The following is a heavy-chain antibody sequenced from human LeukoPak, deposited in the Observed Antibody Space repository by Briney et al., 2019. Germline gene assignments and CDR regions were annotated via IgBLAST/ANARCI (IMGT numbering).Heavy chain of an antibody. Sequence: SQTLSLTCAVSGGSISSGGYSWSWIRRPPGKGLEWIGYIYHSGSTYYNPSLKSRVTISADRSKNQFSLKLSSVTAADTAVYYCARDAGVGYFDYWGQGTLVTVSS. CDR1: GGSISSGGYS. CDR3: ARDAGVGYFDY. J-gene: IGHJ4*02. CDR2: IYHSGST. D-gene: IGHD1-26*01. V-gene: IGHV4-30-2*01.